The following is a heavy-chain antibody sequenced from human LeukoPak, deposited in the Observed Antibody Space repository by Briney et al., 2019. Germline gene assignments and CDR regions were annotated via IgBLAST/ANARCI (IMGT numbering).Heavy chain of an antibody. J-gene: IGHJ4*02. D-gene: IGHD7-27*01. CDR1: GYTFAGYY. CDR2: INPKSGGT. Sequence: ASVKVSCKASGYTFAGYYIHWVRQAPGQGLEWMGWINPKSGGTNYAQKFQGRVTMTRDRSISTAYMELSSLRSDDTAVYYCARSPIGLGFFDYWGQGTLVTVSS. CDR3: ARSPIGLGFFDY. V-gene: IGHV1-2*02.